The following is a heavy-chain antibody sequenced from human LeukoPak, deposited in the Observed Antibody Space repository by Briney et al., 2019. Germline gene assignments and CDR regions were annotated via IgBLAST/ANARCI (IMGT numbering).Heavy chain of an antibody. CDR2: INPTGTST. Sequence: ASVKVSCKASGYTXTNYYMHWVRQAPGQGLEWMGLINPTGTSTNYAQKFRGRVTMTRDTSTTTVYMELSSLRSEDTAVYYCAREESGGYFDYWGQGTLVTVSS. J-gene: IGHJ4*02. CDR1: GYTXTNYY. CDR3: AREESGGYFDY. V-gene: IGHV1-46*01. D-gene: IGHD2-8*02.